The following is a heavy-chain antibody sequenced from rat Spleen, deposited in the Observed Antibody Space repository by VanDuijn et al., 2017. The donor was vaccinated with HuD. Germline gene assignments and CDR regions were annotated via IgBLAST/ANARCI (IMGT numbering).Heavy chain of an antibody. Sequence: EVQLQESGPGLVKPSQSLSLTCSVTGYSITSNYWGWIRKFPGNKMEWMGYISYSGSTSYNPSLKSRISITRDTSKNQFFLQLNSVTTEDTATYYCARSLIRGTDDYYDGSYYYADYYVMDAWGQGASVTVSS. D-gene: IGHD1-12*02. CDR2: ISYSGST. J-gene: IGHJ4*01. V-gene: IGHV3-1*01. CDR1: GYSITSNY. CDR3: ARSLIRGTDDYYDGSYYYADYYVMDA.